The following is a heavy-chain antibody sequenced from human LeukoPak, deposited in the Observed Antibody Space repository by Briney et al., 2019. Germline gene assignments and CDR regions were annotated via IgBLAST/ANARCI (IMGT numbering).Heavy chain of an antibody. CDR3: ARSPPRPRTSIAAAGRTRGGGSYYFDY. CDR1: GYTFTSYG. D-gene: IGHD6-13*01. V-gene: IGHV1-18*01. J-gene: IGHJ4*02. CDR2: ISAYNGNT. Sequence: ASVKVSCKASGYTFTSYGISWVRQAPGQGLEGMGWISAYNGNTNYAQKLHGRVTMTTDTSTSTAYMELRSLRSEDTAGYYCARSPPRPRTSIAAAGRTRGGGSYYFDYWGQGTLVTVSS.